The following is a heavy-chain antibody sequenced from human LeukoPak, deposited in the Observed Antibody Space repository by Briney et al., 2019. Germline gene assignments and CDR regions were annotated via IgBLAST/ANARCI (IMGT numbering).Heavy chain of an antibody. Sequence: GASVKVSCKASGFTFSSSAMHWVRQARGQRLEWIGWIVVGSDYANIAEKFRERVTITRDMSTSTAYMDLYSLRSEDTAVYYCAAVDFDIVGATTWGQGTLVTVSS. V-gene: IGHV1-58*02. CDR3: AAVDFDIVGATT. CDR2: IVVGSDYA. J-gene: IGHJ5*02. D-gene: IGHD1-26*01. CDR1: GFTFSSSA.